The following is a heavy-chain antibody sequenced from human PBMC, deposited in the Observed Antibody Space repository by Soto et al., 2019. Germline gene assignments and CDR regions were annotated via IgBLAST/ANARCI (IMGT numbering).Heavy chain of an antibody. CDR1: GFTFSSYA. D-gene: IGHD2-15*01. V-gene: IGHV3-64D*06. Sequence: PGGSLRLSCSASGFTFSSYAMHWVRQAPGKGLEYVSAISSNGGSTYYADSVKGRFTISRDSSKNTLYLQMSSLRAEDTAVYYCVKDREPVVVAAAGDYWGQGTLVTVSS. CDR3: VKDREPVVVAAAGDY. CDR2: ISSNGGST. J-gene: IGHJ4*02.